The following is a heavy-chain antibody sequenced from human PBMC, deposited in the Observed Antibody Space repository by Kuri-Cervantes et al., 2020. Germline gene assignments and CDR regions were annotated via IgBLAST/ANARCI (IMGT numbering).Heavy chain of an antibody. CDR3: ARESSWVTHYDILTGYSSMSLLFPPGY. CDR2: MNPDSDNT. D-gene: IGHD3-9*01. J-gene: IGHJ4*02. V-gene: IGHV1-8*01. Sequence: VKVSCKASGYTFTSYDINWVRQATGPGLEWMGWMNPDSDNTGYAQKFQGRVTMTGKTSIRTARMWFSSLRSEATAVYYCARESSWVTHYDILTGYSSMSLLFPPGYWGQGTLVTVSS. CDR1: GYTFTSYD.